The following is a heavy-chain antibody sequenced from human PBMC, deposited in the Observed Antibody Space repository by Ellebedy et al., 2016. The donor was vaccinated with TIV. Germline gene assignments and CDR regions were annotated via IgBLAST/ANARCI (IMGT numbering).Heavy chain of an antibody. D-gene: IGHD3-10*01. CDR1: GGSISSGDYY. CDR3: ARHAQYSYGSGTYYNPKYYFDY. Sequence: SETLSLTCTVSGGSISSGDYYWNWIRQHPGKGQEWIGYIYYSGTTNYNPSLKSRVTISVDTSRNQYSLKLTSVTAADTAMYYCARHAQYSYGSGTYYNPKYYFDYWGQGTLVTISS. J-gene: IGHJ4*02. CDR2: IYYSGTT. V-gene: IGHV4-30-4*08.